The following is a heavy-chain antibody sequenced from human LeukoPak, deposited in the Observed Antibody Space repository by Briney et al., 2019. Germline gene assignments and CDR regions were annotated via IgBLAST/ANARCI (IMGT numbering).Heavy chain of an antibody. Sequence: GASVKVSCKASGYTFTSYDINWVRQATGQGLEWMGWMNPNSGNTGYAQKFQGRVTMTRNTSISTAYMELSSLRSEDTAVYYCARRLKVRGVMPRNWFDPWGQGTLVTVSS. CDR1: GYTFTSYD. CDR3: ARRLKVRGVMPRNWFDP. D-gene: IGHD3-10*01. CDR2: MNPNSGNT. J-gene: IGHJ5*02. V-gene: IGHV1-8*01.